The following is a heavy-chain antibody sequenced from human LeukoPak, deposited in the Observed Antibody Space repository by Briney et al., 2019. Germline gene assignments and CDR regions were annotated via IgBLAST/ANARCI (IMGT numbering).Heavy chain of an antibody. CDR2: ISGRGTNT. CDR3: AKETSSGWPQAPFDY. V-gene: IGHV3-23*01. D-gene: IGHD6-19*01. J-gene: IGHJ4*02. Sequence: GGTLRLSCAASGFTFSSYGLSWVRQAPGKGLEWVSAISGRGTNTYYADSVKGRFTISRDSSKNTLYLQMNSLRAEDTAVYYCAKETSSGWPQAPFDYWGQGTLVTVSS. CDR1: GFTFSSYG.